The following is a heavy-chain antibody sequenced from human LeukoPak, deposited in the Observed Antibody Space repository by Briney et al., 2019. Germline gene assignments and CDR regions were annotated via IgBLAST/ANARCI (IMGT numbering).Heavy chain of an antibody. V-gene: IGHV3-30-3*01. J-gene: IGHJ3*02. CDR2: ISYDGSNK. D-gene: IGHD6-19*01. CDR1: GFTFSSYA. CDR3: ATSIAVAIDAFDI. Sequence: GGSLRLSCAASGFTFSSYAMHWVRQAPGKGLEWVAVISYDGSNKYYADSVKGRFTISRDNSKNTLYLQMNSLRAEDTAVYYCATSIAVAIDAFDIWGQGTMVTVSS.